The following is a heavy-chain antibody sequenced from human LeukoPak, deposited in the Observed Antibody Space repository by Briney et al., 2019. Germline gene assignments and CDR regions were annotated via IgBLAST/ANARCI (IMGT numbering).Heavy chain of an antibody. CDR1: GYTFTSYA. J-gene: IGHJ4*02. V-gene: IGHV1-3*01. Sequence: ASVKVSCKASGYTFTSYAMHWVRQAPGQRLEWMGWINAGNGNTKYSQKFQGRVTITRDTSASTAYMELSSLRSEDTAVYYCARGGHSRYDFDYWGQGTLVTVSS. CDR3: ARGGHSRYDFDY. D-gene: IGHD5-12*01. CDR2: INAGNGNT.